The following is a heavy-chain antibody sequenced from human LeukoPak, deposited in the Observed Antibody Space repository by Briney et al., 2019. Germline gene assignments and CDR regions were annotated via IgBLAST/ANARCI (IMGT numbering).Heavy chain of an antibody. J-gene: IGHJ3*02. CDR3: ASLKNSYDSSGYLVTDAFGI. CDR1: GYTFTSYG. Sequence: ASVKVSCKASGYTFTSYGISWVRQAPGQGLEWMGWISAYNGNTNYAQKLQGRVTMTTDTSTSTAYMELRSLRSDDTAVYYCASLKNSYDSSGYLVTDAFGIWGQGTMVTVSS. D-gene: IGHD3-22*01. CDR2: ISAYNGNT. V-gene: IGHV1-18*01.